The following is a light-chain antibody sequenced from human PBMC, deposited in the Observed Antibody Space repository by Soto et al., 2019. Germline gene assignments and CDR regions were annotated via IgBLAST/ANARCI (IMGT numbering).Light chain of an antibody. CDR2: GAS. J-gene: IGKJ5*01. Sequence: EIVMTQSPATLSVSPGERVTLSCRASQSVSRSYLAWYQQKPGQAPRLLIYGASTRATGIPARFSGSGSGTEFTLTISSLQSEDFAVYYCQQYKNWPPITFGQGTRLEIK. CDR3: QQYKNWPPIT. CDR1: QSVSRSY. V-gene: IGKV3-15*01.